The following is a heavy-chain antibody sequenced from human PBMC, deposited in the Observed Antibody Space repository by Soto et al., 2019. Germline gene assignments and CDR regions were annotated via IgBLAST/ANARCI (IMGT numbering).Heavy chain of an antibody. Sequence: SETLSLTCTVSGASISSSYWSWIRQSPGKGLEWIGYVYHTGSTNYNPSLKSRVTISLDTSKSQFSLNLTSLTTADTAVYFCARGGNRYSNVASGVGGFDYWGQGSLVTSPQ. D-gene: IGHD5-12*01. V-gene: IGHV4-59*01. J-gene: IGHJ4*02. CDR2: VYHTGST. CDR1: GASISSSY. CDR3: ARGGNRYSNVASGVGGFDY.